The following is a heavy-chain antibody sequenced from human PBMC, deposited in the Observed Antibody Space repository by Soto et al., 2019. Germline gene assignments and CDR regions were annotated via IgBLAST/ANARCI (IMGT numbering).Heavy chain of an antibody. V-gene: IGHV3-23*01. CDR2: ISGSGGST. Sequence: LRLSCAASGFTFSSYAMSWVRQAPGKGLEWVSAISGSGGSTYYADSVKGRFTISRDNSKNTLYLQMNSLRAEDTAVYYCAKMGRDYYDSSGYYGRDAFDIWGQGTMVT. J-gene: IGHJ3*02. CDR1: GFTFSSYA. D-gene: IGHD3-22*01. CDR3: AKMGRDYYDSSGYYGRDAFDI.